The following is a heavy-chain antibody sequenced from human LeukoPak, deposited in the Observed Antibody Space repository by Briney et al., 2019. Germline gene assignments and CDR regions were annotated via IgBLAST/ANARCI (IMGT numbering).Heavy chain of an antibody. D-gene: IGHD6-13*01. V-gene: IGHV3-48*03. CDR2: IDRSGGTI. J-gene: IGHJ1*01. Sequence: GGSLRLSCAASGFDFSTYEMNWVRQAPGKGLEWVSYIDRSGGTIYYADPVKGRFTISRDNAKNSLYLQMNSLRAEDTAIYYCAREDDGSSSYSDSFLHWGQGTLVTVSS. CDR1: GFDFSTYE. CDR3: AREDDGSSSYSDSFLH.